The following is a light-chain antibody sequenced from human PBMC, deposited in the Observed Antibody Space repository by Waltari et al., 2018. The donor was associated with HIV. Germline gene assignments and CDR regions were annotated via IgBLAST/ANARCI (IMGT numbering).Light chain of an antibody. V-gene: IGLV1-47*01. CDR3: GVWDSTLKQWL. CDR1: TSNVETQW. Sequence: VTISCSGSTSNVETQWVYWYQQLPGTAPKLLIYRNYQRPSGVPDRFSSSKSGASASLIISGLRSEDEADYSCGVWDSTLKQWLFGGGTKLTVL. J-gene: IGLJ3*02. CDR2: RNY.